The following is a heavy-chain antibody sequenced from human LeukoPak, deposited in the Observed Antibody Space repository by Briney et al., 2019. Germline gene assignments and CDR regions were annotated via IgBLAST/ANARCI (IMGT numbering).Heavy chain of an antibody. CDR1: GYSFTGYW. V-gene: IGHV5-51*01. CDR2: IYPGDSDT. D-gene: IGHD2-2*01. Sequence: GESLKISCKGSGYSFTGYWIGWVRQMPGKGLEWMGIIYPGDSDTRYSPSFQGQVTISADKSISTAYLQWSSLKASDTAMYYCARHRAPHCSSTSCLIDAFDIWGQGTMVTVSS. J-gene: IGHJ3*02. CDR3: ARHRAPHCSSTSCLIDAFDI.